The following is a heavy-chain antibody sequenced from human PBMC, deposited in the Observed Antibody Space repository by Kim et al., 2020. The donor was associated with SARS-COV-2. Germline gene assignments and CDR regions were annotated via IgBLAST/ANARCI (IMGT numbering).Heavy chain of an antibody. CDR1: GFTFTEYW. V-gene: IGHV3-74*01. J-gene: IGHJ3*02. CDR3: ARDGRLTPYSPGAFDI. D-gene: IGHD3-9*01. CDR2: IDPHGSET. Sequence: GGSLRLSCAVSGFTFTEYWMHWVHQAPGKGLMWVSRIDPHGSETAYSDSVRGRFTISRDIAKNTLYLQMNSLTDEDTAVYYCARDGRLTPYSPGAFDIWGRGTMVTVS.